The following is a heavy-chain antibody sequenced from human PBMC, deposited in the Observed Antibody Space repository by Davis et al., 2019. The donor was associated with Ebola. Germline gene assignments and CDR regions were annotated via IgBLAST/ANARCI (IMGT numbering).Heavy chain of an antibody. J-gene: IGHJ3*02. D-gene: IGHD2-15*01. CDR1: GYSFTSYW. CDR3: ARFIRGGSSGGAFDI. V-gene: IGHV5-10-1*01. Sequence: GESLKISCKGSGYSFTSYWISWVRQMPGKGLEWMGRIDPSDSYTNYSPSFQGHVTISADKSISTAYLQWSGLKASDTAMYYCARFIRGGSSGGAFDIWGQGTMVTVSS. CDR2: IDPSDSYT.